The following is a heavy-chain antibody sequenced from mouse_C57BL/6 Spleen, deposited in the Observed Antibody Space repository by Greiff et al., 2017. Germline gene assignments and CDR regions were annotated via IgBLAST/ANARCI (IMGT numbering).Heavy chain of an antibody. CDR2: IYPGSGST. J-gene: IGHJ4*01. Sequence: QVQLQQSGAELVKPGASVKMSCKASGYTFTSYWITWVKQRPGKGLEWIGDIYPGSGSTNYNEKFKSKATLTVDTSSSTAYMQLSSLTSEDSAVNYCARRKLWDYYDYAMDYWGQGPSVTVSS. V-gene: IGHV1-55*01. CDR1: GYTFTSYW. CDR3: ARRKLWDYYDYAMDY. D-gene: IGHD1-1*01.